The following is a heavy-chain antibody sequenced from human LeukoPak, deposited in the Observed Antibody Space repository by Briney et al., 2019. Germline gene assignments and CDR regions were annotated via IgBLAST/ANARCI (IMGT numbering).Heavy chain of an antibody. CDR3: AKGLRFCSSTSCYPYY. CDR1: GFTFSSYA. V-gene: IGHV3-23*01. CDR2: ISGSGGST. D-gene: IGHD2-2*01. J-gene: IGHJ4*02. Sequence: PGGSLRLSCAASGFTFSSYAMSWVRQAPGKGLEWVSAISGSGGSTYYADSVKGRFTISRDNSKNTLYLQMNSLRAEDTAVYYCAKGLRFCSSTSCYPYYWGQGTLVTVSS.